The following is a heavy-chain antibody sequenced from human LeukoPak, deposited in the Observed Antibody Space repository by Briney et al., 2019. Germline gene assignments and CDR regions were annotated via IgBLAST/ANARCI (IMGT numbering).Heavy chain of an antibody. D-gene: IGHD3-9*01. CDR3: ARDRRYFDH. Sequence: PSETLSLTCTVSGGSISSSSYYWGWIRQPPGKGLEWIGSIYYSGSTYYNPSLKSRVTISVDTSKNQFSLKLSSVTAADTAVYYCARDRRYFDHWGQGTLVTVSS. CDR2: IYYSGST. V-gene: IGHV4-39*07. J-gene: IGHJ4*02. CDR1: GGSISSSSYY.